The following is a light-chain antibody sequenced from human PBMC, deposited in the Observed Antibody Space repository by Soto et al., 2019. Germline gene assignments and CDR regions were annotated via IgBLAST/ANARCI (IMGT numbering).Light chain of an antibody. J-gene: IGKJ1*01. CDR3: QKFNTSPWT. Sequence: DIQMTQSPSTLSASAGAIVTISCRASQSVSIWLAWYQQKPGRAPKLLIYKSSILESGVPSRFSGSGSGTEFTLTISSLQPDDFATYYCQKFNTSPWTFGKGNKGDIK. CDR1: QSVSIW. CDR2: KSS. V-gene: IGKV1-5*03.